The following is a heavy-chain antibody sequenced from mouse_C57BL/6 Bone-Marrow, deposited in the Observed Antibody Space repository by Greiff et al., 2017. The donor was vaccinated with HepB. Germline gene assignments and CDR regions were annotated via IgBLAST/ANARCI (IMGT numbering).Heavy chain of an antibody. CDR1: GFSLSTSVMG. CDR2: IYWDDDK. D-gene: IGHD1-1*01. CDR3: ARSRAVVPFAMDY. J-gene: IGHJ4*01. Sequence: QVTLKVSGPGILQSSQTLSLTCSSSGFSLSTSVMGLGWIRQPSGKGLDGLAHIYWDDDKRYNPSLKSRPRIAKETSRNQVILKITSVDTADTAAYYCARSRAVVPFAMDYWGQGTSVTVSS. V-gene: IGHV8-12*01.